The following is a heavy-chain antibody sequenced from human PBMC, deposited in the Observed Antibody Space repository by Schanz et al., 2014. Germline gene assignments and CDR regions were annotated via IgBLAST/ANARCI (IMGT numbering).Heavy chain of an antibody. CDR1: GYSLNELS. D-gene: IGHD3-9*01. V-gene: IGHV1-24*01. CDR3: ARETTIITGGAFDV. CDR2: ISAFDDKT. Sequence: QVQLVQSGAEVEKPGASVKVSCKVSGYSLNELSMHWVRQAPGRGLEWMGWISAFDDKTDYAQNFQGRLIMTTDTSTTTVYMELRGLRSDDTAVYYCARETTIITGGAFDVWGQGTMVTVSS. J-gene: IGHJ3*01.